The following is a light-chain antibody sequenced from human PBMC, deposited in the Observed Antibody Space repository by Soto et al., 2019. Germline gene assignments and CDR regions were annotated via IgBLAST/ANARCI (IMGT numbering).Light chain of an antibody. CDR1: SSNIGDNT. CDR2: NNN. CDR3: STWDVSLNGRV. V-gene: IGLV1-44*01. J-gene: IGLJ3*02. Sequence: QSVLTQPPSTSGTPGQRVTISCSGSSSNIGDNTLNWYQQLPGTALKLLIYNNNQRPSGVPDGFSGSKSGTSASLAISGLQSEDEADYYCSTWDVSLNGRVFGGGTKVTVL.